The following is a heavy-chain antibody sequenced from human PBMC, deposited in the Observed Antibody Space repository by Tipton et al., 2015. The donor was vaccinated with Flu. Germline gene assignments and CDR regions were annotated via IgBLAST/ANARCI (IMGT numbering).Heavy chain of an antibody. CDR3: ARIYDILTGYLGVDY. J-gene: IGHJ4*02. Sequence: QLVQSGAEVKKPGASVTVSCKASGYTFSSYGISWVRQAPGQGLEWMGWISTSNGDTNYVQKFQGRVTMTTDTSTNTAYMALRSLRSDDTAVYYCARIYDILTGYLGVDYWGQGTLVTVS. V-gene: IGHV1-18*01. CDR1: GYTFSSYG. CDR2: ISTSNGDT. D-gene: IGHD3-9*01.